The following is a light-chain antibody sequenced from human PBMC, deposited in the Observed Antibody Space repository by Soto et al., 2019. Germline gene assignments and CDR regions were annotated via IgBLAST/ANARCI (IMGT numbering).Light chain of an antibody. V-gene: IGKV3-20*01. Sequence: EIVLTQSPGTLSLSPGETATLSCRASQSVTKRFLTWYQQKPVQGPRLIIYGAPSMATGIPDRFSGGGSGTDFTLTINRLEPEDFAVYYCQQYGESSYAFGQGTKLQIK. CDR3: QQYGESSYA. CDR2: GAP. J-gene: IGKJ2*01. CDR1: QSVTKRF.